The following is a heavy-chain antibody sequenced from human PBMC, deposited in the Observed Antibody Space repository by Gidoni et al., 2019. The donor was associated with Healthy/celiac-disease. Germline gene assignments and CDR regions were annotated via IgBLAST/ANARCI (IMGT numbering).Heavy chain of an antibody. CDR3: ARIGDYYDSSGYYYPVDY. CDR1: GYSFTSYW. D-gene: IGHD3-22*01. Sequence: EVQLVQSGAEVKKPGESLKISCTGSGYSFTSYWIGWVRQMPGKGLEWMGIIYPGDSDTRYSPSFQGQVTISADKSISTAYLQWSSLKASDTAMYYCARIGDYYDSSGYYYPVDYWGQGTLVTVSS. J-gene: IGHJ4*02. V-gene: IGHV5-51*01. CDR2: IYPGDSDT.